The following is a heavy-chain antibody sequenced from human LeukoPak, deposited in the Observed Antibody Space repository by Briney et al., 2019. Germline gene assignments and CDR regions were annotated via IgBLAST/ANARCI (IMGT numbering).Heavy chain of an antibody. J-gene: IGHJ6*03. CDR2: INPNSGGT. CDR1: GYTFTGYY. CDR3: ARGILGQYYYYMDV. Sequence: ASVNVSCKASGYTFTGYYMHWVRQAPGQGLEWMGWINPNSGGTNYAQKFQGRVTMTTDTSTSTAYMELRSLRSDDTAVYYCARGILGQYYYYMDVWGKGTTVTVSS. D-gene: IGHD1-26*01. V-gene: IGHV1-2*02.